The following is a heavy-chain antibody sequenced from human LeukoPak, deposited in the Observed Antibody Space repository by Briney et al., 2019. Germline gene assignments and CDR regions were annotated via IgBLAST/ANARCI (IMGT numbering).Heavy chain of an antibody. V-gene: IGHV3-30*19. D-gene: IGHD6-6*01. Sequence: QPGGSLRLSCAASGFTFSSYGMHWVRQAPGKGLEWVAVISYDGSNKYYADSVKGRFTISRDNSKNTLYLQMNSLRAEDTAVYYCAIQGARLVDQDDAFDIWGRGTMVTVSS. J-gene: IGHJ3*02. CDR2: ISYDGSNK. CDR3: AIQGARLVDQDDAFDI. CDR1: GFTFSSYG.